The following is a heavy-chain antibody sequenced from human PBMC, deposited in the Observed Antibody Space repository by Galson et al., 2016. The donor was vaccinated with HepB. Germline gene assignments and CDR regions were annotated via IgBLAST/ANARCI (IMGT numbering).Heavy chain of an antibody. CDR3: ATGLVDTVRSKNDF. Sequence: SLRLSCAASGFNFVNAWMNWLRQAPGTGLEWVGRIKSKADGETTDYAAPARGRFTISRNDAKTALYLQLNSLETEDTAVYYCATGLVDTVRSKNDFWGQGTLVTVSS. D-gene: IGHD5-18*01. CDR1: GFNFVNAW. J-gene: IGHJ4*02. CDR2: IKSKADGETT. V-gene: IGHV3-15*07.